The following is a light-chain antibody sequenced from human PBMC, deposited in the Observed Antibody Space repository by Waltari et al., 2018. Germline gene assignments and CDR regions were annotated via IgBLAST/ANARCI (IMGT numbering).Light chain of an antibody. CDR2: DVS. CDR3: CSYAGAYTYV. J-gene: IGLJ1*01. Sequence: QSALTQLRSVSGSPGQSVTISCTGTSSDVGTFDRVSWYQQSPGKAPKLMIYDVSNRPSGVPGRFSGSKSGNTASLTISGLQAEDEADYYCCSYAGAYTYVFGTGTKVTVL. CDR1: SSDVGTFDR. V-gene: IGLV2-11*01.